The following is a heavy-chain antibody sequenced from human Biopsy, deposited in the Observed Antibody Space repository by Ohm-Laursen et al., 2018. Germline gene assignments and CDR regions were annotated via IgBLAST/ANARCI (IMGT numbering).Heavy chain of an antibody. CDR2: IISVGTI. CDR3: ARSVGIMAAPIDY. J-gene: IGHJ4*02. D-gene: IGHD3-16*01. V-gene: IGHV3-11*01. CDR1: GFIFSDYY. Sequence: SLRLSCTASGFIFSDYYMSWIRQAPGKGLEWVSNIISVGTIYYADSVRGRFTISRDNAKNSLYLQMNSLRVEDTAVYYCARSVGIMAAPIDYWGQGTLVTVSS.